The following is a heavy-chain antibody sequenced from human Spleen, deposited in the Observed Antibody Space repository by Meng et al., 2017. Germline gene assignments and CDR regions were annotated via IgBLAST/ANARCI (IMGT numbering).Heavy chain of an antibody. Sequence: ASVKVSCKASGYTFTSYDINWVRQATGQGLEGMGWMNPNSGNTGYAQKFQGRVTITRNTSISTAYMELSSLRSEDTAVYYCARARARDTYYYDSSDLYAFDIWGQGTMVTVSS. CDR1: GYTFTSYD. CDR3: ARARARDTYYYDSSDLYAFDI. J-gene: IGHJ3*02. V-gene: IGHV1-8*03. D-gene: IGHD3-22*01. CDR2: MNPNSGNT.